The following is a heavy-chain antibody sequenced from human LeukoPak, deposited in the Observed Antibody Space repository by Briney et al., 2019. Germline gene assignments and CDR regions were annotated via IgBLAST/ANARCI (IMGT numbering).Heavy chain of an antibody. Sequence: GGSLRLSCAASGFTFSSYGMHWVRQAPGKGLEWVAFIRYDGSNKYYADSVKGRFTISRDNSKNTLYLQMNSLRAEDTAVYYCARDLHSDGSSWYYFDYWGQGTLVTVSS. CDR1: GFTFSSYG. V-gene: IGHV3-30*02. D-gene: IGHD6-13*01. CDR2: IRYDGSNK. J-gene: IGHJ4*02. CDR3: ARDLHSDGSSWYYFDY.